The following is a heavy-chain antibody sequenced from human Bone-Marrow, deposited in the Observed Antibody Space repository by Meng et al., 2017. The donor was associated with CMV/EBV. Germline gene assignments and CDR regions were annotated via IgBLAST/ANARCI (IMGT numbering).Heavy chain of an antibody. CDR1: TFSSYA. CDR3: ARDRGYDFWSGLNWFDP. D-gene: IGHD3-3*01. CDR2: INPNSGGT. J-gene: IGHJ5*02. V-gene: IGHV1-2*02. Sequence: TFSSYAISWVRQAPGQGLEWMGWINPNSGGTNYAQKFQGRVTMTRDTSISTAYMELSRLRSDDTAVYYCARDRGYDFWSGLNWFDPWGQGTLVTVSS.